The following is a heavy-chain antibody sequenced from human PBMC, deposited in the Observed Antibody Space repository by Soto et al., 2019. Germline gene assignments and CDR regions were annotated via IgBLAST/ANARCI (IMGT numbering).Heavy chain of an antibody. CDR2: ISAYNGNT. D-gene: IGHD3-22*01. Sequence: ASVKVSCKASGYTFTSYGISWVRQAPGQGLEWMGWISAYNGNTNYAQKLQGRVTMTTDTSTNTAYMELRSLRSDDTAVYYCARDKGYYDNDAFDIWGQGTMVTVS. CDR1: GYTFTSYG. J-gene: IGHJ3*02. CDR3: ARDKGYYDNDAFDI. V-gene: IGHV1-18*01.